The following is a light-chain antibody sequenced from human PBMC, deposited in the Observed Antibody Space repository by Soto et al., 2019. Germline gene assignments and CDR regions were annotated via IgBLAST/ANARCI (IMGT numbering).Light chain of an antibody. J-gene: IGKJ4*01. Sequence: IQMTQSASPQSASXAQKLSITCRASQSISSWLAWYQQKPGKAPKLLIYKASSLESGVPSRFSGSGSGTEFTLSISSLQPDDFATEYCQQYNSYFGGGTKVDIK. CDR2: KAS. CDR1: QSISSW. V-gene: IGKV1-5*03. CDR3: QQYNSY.